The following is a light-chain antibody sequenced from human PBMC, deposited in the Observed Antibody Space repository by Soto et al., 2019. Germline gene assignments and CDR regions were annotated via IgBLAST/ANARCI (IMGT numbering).Light chain of an antibody. Sequence: DIQMTQSPSSLSASVGDRVTITCRASQSISSYLYWYQQKPGKAPKLLIYAASSLQSGVPSRFSGSVSGTEFTLTISSLQPEDFATYYCQQSYSTPWRFGQGTKVEIK. V-gene: IGKV1-39*01. CDR2: AAS. CDR3: QQSYSTPWR. J-gene: IGKJ1*01. CDR1: QSISSY.